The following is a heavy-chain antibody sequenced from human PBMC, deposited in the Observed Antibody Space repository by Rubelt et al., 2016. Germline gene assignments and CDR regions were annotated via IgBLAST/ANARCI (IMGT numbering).Heavy chain of an antibody. CDR1: GFTFSSYW. J-gene: IGHJ4*02. V-gene: IGHV3-7*01. CDR3: AREGGCRIQLWLDY. D-gene: IGHD5-18*01. Sequence: EVQLVESGGGLVQPGRSLRLSCAASGFTFSSYWMSWVRQAPGKGLEWVANIKQDGSEKYYVDSVKGRFTIARCNAKNSLYRQMNSVGAWDTVVYYCAREGGCRIQLWLDYWGQGTLVTVSS. CDR2: IKQDGSEK.